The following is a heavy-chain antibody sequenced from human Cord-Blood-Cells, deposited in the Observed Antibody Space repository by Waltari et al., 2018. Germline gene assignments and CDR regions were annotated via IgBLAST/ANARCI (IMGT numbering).Heavy chain of an antibody. J-gene: IGHJ4*02. V-gene: IGHV3-30-3*01. D-gene: IGHD4-17*01. CDR2: ISYDGSNK. CDR3: ARDRPGDYFLDY. CDR1: GFTFRSYA. Sequence: QVQLVESGGGVVQPGRSLRLSCAASGFTFRSYAMHWARQAPGKGLEWVAVISYDGSNKYYADSVNGRFTISRDNSKNTLYLQMNSLRAEDTAVYYCARDRPGDYFLDYWGQGTLVTVSS.